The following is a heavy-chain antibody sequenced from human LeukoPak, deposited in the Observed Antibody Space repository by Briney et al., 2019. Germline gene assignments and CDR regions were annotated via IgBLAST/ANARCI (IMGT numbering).Heavy chain of an antibody. V-gene: IGHV5-51*01. CDR3: ARQRDGMVTAFEY. CDR2: IYSGDSDT. D-gene: IGHD2-21*02. Sequence: GESLKISCKASGYNFTDFWIGWVRQMPGKGLEWMGIIYSGDSDTRYSPSFQGQVTISIDRSISTAYLQWSSLKASDTAMYYCARQRDGMVTAFEYWGQGTLVTVSS. J-gene: IGHJ4*02. CDR1: GYNFTDFW.